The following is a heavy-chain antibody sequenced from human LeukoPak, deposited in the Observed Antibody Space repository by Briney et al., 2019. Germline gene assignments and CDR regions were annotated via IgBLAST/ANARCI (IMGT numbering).Heavy chain of an antibody. Sequence: GRSLRLSCAASGFTFSSYAMHWVRQAPGKGLEWVAVISYDGSNKYYADSVKGRFTISRDNSKNTLYLQMNSLRAEDTAVYYCARVGIAAAGNFDYWGQGTLATVSS. J-gene: IGHJ4*02. V-gene: IGHV3-30*04. D-gene: IGHD6-13*01. CDR2: ISYDGSNK. CDR1: GFTFSSYA. CDR3: ARVGIAAAGNFDY.